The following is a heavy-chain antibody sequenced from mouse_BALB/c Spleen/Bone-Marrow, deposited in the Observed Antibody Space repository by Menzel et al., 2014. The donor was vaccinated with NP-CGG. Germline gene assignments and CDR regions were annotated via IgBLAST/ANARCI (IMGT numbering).Heavy chain of an antibody. CDR1: GYSITSGYN. V-gene: IGHV3-1*02. CDR3: ARGTYGAMDC. Sequence: EVQLVEPGPDLVKPSQSLSLTCSVTGYSITSGYNWHWIRQFPGNKLEWMGYIRYSDSTNYNPSLKSRISITRDTSKNQFFLQLNYVATEDTATYYCARGTYGAMDCWGQGTSVTVAS. CDR2: IRYSDST. D-gene: IGHD5-1*01. J-gene: IGHJ4*01.